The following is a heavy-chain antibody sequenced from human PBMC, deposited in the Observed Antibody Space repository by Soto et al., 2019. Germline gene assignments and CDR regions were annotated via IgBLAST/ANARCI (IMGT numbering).Heavy chain of an antibody. Sequence: GGSLRLSCAASGFPFSSYGMHWVRQAPGKGLEWVAVIWYDGSNKYYADSVKGRFTISRDNSKNTLYLQMNSLRAEDTAVYYCVRDLQQWLVQGGYYYGMDVWGQGTTVTVSS. CDR3: VRDLQQWLVQGGYYYGMDV. J-gene: IGHJ6*02. CDR1: GFPFSSYG. D-gene: IGHD6-19*01. CDR2: IWYDGSNK. V-gene: IGHV3-33*01.